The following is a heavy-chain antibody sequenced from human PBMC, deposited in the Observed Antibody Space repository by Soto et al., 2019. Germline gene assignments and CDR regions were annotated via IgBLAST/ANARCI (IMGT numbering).Heavy chain of an antibody. CDR1: GGTFSSYA. CDR3: ARDEKTYYDSSGYYFS. CDR2: IIPIFGTA. V-gene: IGHV1-69*13. J-gene: IGHJ4*02. Sequence: GASVKVSCKASGGTFSSYAISWVRQAPGQGLEWMGGIIPIFGTANYAQKFQGRVTITADESTSTAYMELSSLRSEDTAVYYCARDEKTYYDSSGYYFSWGQGTLVTVSS. D-gene: IGHD3-22*01.